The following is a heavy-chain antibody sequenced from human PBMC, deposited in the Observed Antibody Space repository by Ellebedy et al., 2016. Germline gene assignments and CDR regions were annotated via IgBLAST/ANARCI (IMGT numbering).Heavy chain of an antibody. Sequence: GGSLRLSXAASGFTFSSYAMSWVRQAPGKGLEWVSAISGSGGSTYYADSVKGRFTISRDNSKNTLYLQMNSLRAEDTAVYYCARVSDTIFGVVIYPRSNGLDPWGQGTLVTVSS. CDR3: ARVSDTIFGVVIYPRSNGLDP. D-gene: IGHD3-3*01. J-gene: IGHJ5*02. CDR2: ISGSGGST. CDR1: GFTFSSYA. V-gene: IGHV3-23*01.